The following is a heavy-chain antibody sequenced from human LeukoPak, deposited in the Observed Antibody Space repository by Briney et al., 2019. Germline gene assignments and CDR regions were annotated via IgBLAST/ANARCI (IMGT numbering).Heavy chain of an antibody. Sequence: GGSLRLSCAASGFTFSSDWMSWVRQAPGKGLEWVANINQGGSQKYYVDSVKGRFTISRDNAKNSLYLQMNSLRAEDTAVYYCARDGAAAAHFDYWGQGTLVTVSA. CDR2: INQGGSQK. D-gene: IGHD6-13*01. CDR3: ARDGAAAAHFDY. V-gene: IGHV3-7*04. CDR1: GFTFSSDW. J-gene: IGHJ4*02.